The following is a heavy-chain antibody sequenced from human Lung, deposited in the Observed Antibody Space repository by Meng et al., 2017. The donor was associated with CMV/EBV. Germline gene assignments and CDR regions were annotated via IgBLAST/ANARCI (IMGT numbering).Heavy chain of an antibody. Sequence: VRLMVPCPGLLKPSQTLLLPCTVSCASISSGDYDWSSIRQPPGQRLEWIGYIYYTGSTYYNPSLKSRVIISVDTSKNQFSLKLNSVTAADTAVYYCARVGGCSGGGCYHRLFDYWGQGTLVTVSS. D-gene: IGHD2-15*01. CDR3: ARVGGCSGGGCYHRLFDY. J-gene: IGHJ4*02. CDR2: IYYTGST. V-gene: IGHV4-30-4*01. CDR1: CASISSGDYD.